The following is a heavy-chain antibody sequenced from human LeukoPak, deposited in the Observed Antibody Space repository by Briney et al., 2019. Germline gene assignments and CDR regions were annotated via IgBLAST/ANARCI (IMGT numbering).Heavy chain of an antibody. D-gene: IGHD3-16*02. CDR2: ISSSSSTI. V-gene: IGHV3-48*01. CDR1: GFTFSSYS. J-gene: IGHJ4*02. CDR3: VSIMITFGGVIEHTEPLDY. Sequence: PGGSLRLSCAASGFTFSSYSMNWVRQAPGKGLEWVSYISSSSSTIYYADSVKGRFTISRDNAKNSLYLQMNSLRAEDTAVYYCVSIMITFGGVIEHTEPLDYWGQGTLVTVSS.